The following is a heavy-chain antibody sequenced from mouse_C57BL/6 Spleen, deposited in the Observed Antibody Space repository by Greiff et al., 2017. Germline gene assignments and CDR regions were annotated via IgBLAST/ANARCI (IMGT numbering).Heavy chain of an antibody. CDR3: ARDSVYFDY. CDR1: GFTFSDYG. V-gene: IGHV5-17*01. Sequence: EVKLVESGGGLVKPGGSLKLSCAASGFTFSDYGMHWVRQAPEKGLEWVAYISSGSSTIYYADKVKGRFTISRDNAKNTLFLQMTSLRSDDTAMYYCARDSVYFDYWGQGTTLTVSS. D-gene: IGHD3-2*01. CDR2: ISSGSSTI. J-gene: IGHJ2*01.